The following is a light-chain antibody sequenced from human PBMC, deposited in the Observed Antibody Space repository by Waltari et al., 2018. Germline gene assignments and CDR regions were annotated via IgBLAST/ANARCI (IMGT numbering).Light chain of an antibody. CDR2: RNN. CDR1: RSNLGNNY. CDR3: AAWDDSLSGRV. Sequence: QSVFTPPPPASGTPGQSVTIPCSGSRSNLGNNYVYLYQQLPGTAPKLLIYRNNQRPSGVPDRFSGSKSGTSASLAISGLRSEDEADYYCAAWDDSLSGRVFGGGTKVTVL. J-gene: IGLJ3*02. V-gene: IGLV1-47*01.